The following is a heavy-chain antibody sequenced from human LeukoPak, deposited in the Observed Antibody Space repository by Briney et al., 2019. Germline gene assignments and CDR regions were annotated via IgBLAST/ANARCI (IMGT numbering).Heavy chain of an antibody. CDR1: GGTFSSYA. D-gene: IGHD2-2*02. CDR2: IIPIFGIA. Sequence: ASVKVSCKASGGTFSSYAISWVRQAPGQGLEWMGRIIPIFGIANYAQKFQGRVTITAGKSTSTAYMELSSLRSEDTAVYYCARARYCSSTSCYSWFDPWGQGTLVTVSS. V-gene: IGHV1-69*04. CDR3: ARARYCSSTSCYSWFDP. J-gene: IGHJ5*02.